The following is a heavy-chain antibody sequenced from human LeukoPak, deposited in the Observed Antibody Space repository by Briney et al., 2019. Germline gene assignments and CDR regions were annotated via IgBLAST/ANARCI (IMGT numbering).Heavy chain of an antibody. CDR3: ARAIVYCGGDCYSRRDYYYYYMDV. V-gene: IGHV1-69*05. CDR2: IIPIFGTA. J-gene: IGHJ6*03. CDR1: GGTFSSYA. D-gene: IGHD2-21*02. Sequence: ASVKVSCKASGGTFSSYAISWVRQAPGQGLEWMGRIIPIFGTANYAQKFQGRVTITTDESTSTAYMELSSLRSEDTAVYYCARAIVYCGGDCYSRRDYYYYYMDVWGKGTTVTVSS.